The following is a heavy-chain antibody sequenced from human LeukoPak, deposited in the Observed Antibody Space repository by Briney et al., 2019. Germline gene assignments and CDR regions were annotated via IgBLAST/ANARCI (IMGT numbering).Heavy chain of an antibody. CDR3: AREGYSSGSYGSLGY. CDR2: IYYSGST. V-gene: IGHV4-59*01. D-gene: IGHD6-19*01. J-gene: IGHJ4*02. CDR1: GGSISSYY. Sequence: SETLSLTCTVPGGSISSYYWCWIRQPPGKGLGWVGYIYYSGSTNYNPSLKSRVTISVDTSKNQFSLKLSSVTAADTAVYYCAREGYSSGSYGSLGYWGQGTLVTVSS.